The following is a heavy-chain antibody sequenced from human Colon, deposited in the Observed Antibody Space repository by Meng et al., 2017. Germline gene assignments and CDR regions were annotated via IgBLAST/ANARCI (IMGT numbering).Heavy chain of an antibody. CDR1: GFTFSTYG. CDR2: IRNGAGDT. J-gene: IGHJ4*02. Sequence: GESLKISCAASGFTFSTYGMSWVRQAPGKGLEWVSSIRNGAGDTFYSDSVKGRSTISRDNSENTLYLQMNSLRAEDTAVYYCAKKYDSSAYYHYFDPWGQGTLVTVSS. D-gene: IGHD3-22*01. V-gene: IGHV3-23*01. CDR3: AKKYDSSAYYHYFDP.